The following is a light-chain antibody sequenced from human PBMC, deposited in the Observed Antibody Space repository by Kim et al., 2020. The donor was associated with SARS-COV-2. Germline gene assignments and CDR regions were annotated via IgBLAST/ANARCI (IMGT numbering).Light chain of an antibody. Sequence: SASVGDRVTITCRASQGISTYLAWYQQKPGKAPKLILYDSSALQSGVPSRFSGSGSGTDFTLIINSLQPEDVATYYCQKYDSAPYTFGPGPSWRSN. V-gene: IGKV1-27*01. CDR2: DSS. J-gene: IGKJ2*01. CDR1: QGISTY. CDR3: QKYDSAPYT.